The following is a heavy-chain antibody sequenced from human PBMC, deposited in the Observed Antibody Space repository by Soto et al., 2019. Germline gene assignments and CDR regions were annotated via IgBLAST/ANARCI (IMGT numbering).Heavy chain of an antibody. D-gene: IGHD3-10*01. V-gene: IGHV4-39*01. CDR3: ASTHGSGSYYYGMDV. Sequence: SETLSLTCTVSGGSISSSSYYWGWIRQPPGKGLEWIGSIYYSGSTYYNPSLKSRVTISVDTSKNQFSLKLSSVTAADTAVYYCASTHGSGSYYYGMDVWGQGTTVT. CDR1: GGSISSSSYY. CDR2: IYYSGST. J-gene: IGHJ6*01.